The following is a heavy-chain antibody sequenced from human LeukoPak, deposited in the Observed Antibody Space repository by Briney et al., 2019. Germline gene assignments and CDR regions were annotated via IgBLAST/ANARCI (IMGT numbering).Heavy chain of an antibody. CDR2: IYYTGSS. CDR1: GDSISSSY. J-gene: IGHJ4*02. D-gene: IGHD3-10*01. Sequence: PSETLSLTCTVSGDSISSSYWSWIRQPPGRGLEWIGYIYYTGSSNYNPSLKSRATTSIDMSKNQFSLKLSSVTAADTAVYYCAGYGSGSYYKAFDFWGQGILVTVSS. CDR3: AGYGSGSYYKAFDF. V-gene: IGHV4-59*01.